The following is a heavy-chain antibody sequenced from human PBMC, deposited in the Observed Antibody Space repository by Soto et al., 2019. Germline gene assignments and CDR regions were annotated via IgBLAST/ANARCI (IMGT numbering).Heavy chain of an antibody. CDR2: VSYSGGT. CDR3: AKNRRATWFDP. Sequence: SETLSLTCTVSGDSISDYYWSWIRQPPEKGLEWIGYVSYSGGTNYNPSLKSRVTISVDTSKNQFSLKLNSVTAADTAVYYCAKNRRATWFDPWGQGFLVTVS. J-gene: IGHJ5*02. CDR1: GDSISDYY. V-gene: IGHV4-59*13.